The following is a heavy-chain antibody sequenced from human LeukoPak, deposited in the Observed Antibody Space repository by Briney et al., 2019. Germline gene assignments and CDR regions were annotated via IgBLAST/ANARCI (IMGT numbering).Heavy chain of an antibody. Sequence: PSETLSLTCTVSGGSICSGNYYWRSIRQPPGRGLEGIGYIYYSGSTYYNLSLKSRVTISVDTSKNQFSLKLSSVTAADTAVYYCARVASSADWFDPWGQGTLVTVSS. CDR2: IYYSGST. CDR3: ARVASSADWFDP. D-gene: IGHD3-22*01. CDR1: GGSICSGNYY. V-gene: IGHV4-30-4*08. J-gene: IGHJ5*02.